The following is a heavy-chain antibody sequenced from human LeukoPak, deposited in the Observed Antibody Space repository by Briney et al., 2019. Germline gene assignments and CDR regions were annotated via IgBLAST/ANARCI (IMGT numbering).Heavy chain of an antibody. J-gene: IGHJ6*03. CDR3: ARGNILTGYHPYYYMDV. CDR1: GGTFSSYA. V-gene: IGHV1-69*06. CDR2: IIPIFGTA. D-gene: IGHD3-9*01. Sequence: GASVKVSCKASGGTFSSYAISWVRQAPGQGLEWMGGIIPIFGTANYAQKFQGRVTITADKSTSTAYMELSSLRSEDTAVYYCARGNILTGYHPYYYMDVWGKGTTVTVSS.